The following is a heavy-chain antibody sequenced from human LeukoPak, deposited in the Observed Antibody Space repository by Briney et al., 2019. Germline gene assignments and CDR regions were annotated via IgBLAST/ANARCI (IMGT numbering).Heavy chain of an antibody. CDR3: ERAGYTISSYRFDY. V-gene: IGHV4-4*07. D-gene: IGHD3-16*02. CDR2: TYTTGMT. J-gene: IGHJ4*02. Sequence: PSETLSLTCSVSGGSINSYWWSWIRQPPGKGLEFIGRTYTTGMTNYNPSLKSRASMSVATSKNKFSLELRSVTAAATAVYFCERAGYTISSYRFDYWGQGALVTVSS. CDR1: GGSINSYW.